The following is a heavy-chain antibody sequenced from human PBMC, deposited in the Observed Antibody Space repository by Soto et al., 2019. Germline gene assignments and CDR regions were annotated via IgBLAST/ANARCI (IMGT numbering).Heavy chain of an antibody. J-gene: IGHJ3*02. CDR2: ISSSSSYI. CDR3: ARAGADYYDSSGSYPLDI. CDR1: GFTFSSYS. D-gene: IGHD3-22*01. Sequence: EVQLVESGGGLVKPGGSLRLSCAASGFTFSSYSMNWVRQAPGKGLEWVSSISSSSSYIYYADSVKGRFTISRDNAKNSLDLQMNSLRAEDTAVYYCARAGADYYDSSGSYPLDIWGQGTMVTVSS. V-gene: IGHV3-21*01.